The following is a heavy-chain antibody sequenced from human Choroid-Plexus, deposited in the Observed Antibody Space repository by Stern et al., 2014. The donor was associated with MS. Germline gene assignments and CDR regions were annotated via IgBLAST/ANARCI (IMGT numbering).Heavy chain of an antibody. CDR2: ISYDGSK. Sequence: VQLVESGGGVVQPGRTLRLSCAASGFGLHWVSLAPGQGPAWVALISYDGSKDYADSVKGRFAISRDNSKNTLYLQMNSLRAEDTAVYYCAKDRQYLTFFFDFWGKGSLVTVSS. V-gene: IGHV3-30*18. CDR1: GFG. CDR3: AKDRQYLTFFFDF. D-gene: IGHD2/OR15-2a*01. J-gene: IGHJ4*02.